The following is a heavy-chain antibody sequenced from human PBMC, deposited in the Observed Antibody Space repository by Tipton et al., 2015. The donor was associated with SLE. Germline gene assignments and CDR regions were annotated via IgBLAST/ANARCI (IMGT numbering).Heavy chain of an antibody. D-gene: IGHD3-9*01. J-gene: IGHJ4*02. Sequence: TLSLTYTVSGGSISSSSYYWGWIRQPPGKGLEWIGSIYYSGSTYYNPTLKSRVTISVDTSKKQFSLKLSSVTAADTAVYYCARDGERYFDWLPPYYFDYWGQGTLVTVSS. CDR1: GGSISSSSYY. V-gene: IGHV4-39*07. CDR3: ARDGERYFDWLPPYYFDY. CDR2: IYYSGST.